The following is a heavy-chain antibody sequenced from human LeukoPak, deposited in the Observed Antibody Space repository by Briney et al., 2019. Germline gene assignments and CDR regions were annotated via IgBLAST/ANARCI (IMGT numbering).Heavy chain of an antibody. CDR3: ARARGSVEMAT. V-gene: IGHV1-2*02. D-gene: IGHD5-24*01. J-gene: IGHJ4*02. CDR2: INPNSGYT. CDR1: GYTFTGYY. Sequence: ASVKVSRKTSGYTFTGYYMHCVRQAPGQGLACVGWINPNSGYTNYAQKFQGRVTMTRDTSITTAYMELSGLRSDDTAVYYCARARGSVEMATWGQGTLVTVSS.